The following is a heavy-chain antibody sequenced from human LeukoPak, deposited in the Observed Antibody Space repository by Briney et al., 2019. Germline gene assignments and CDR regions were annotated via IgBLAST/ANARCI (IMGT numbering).Heavy chain of an antibody. V-gene: IGHV5-51*01. CDR3: ARNVYSYGYAFDH. J-gene: IGHJ4*02. D-gene: IGHD5-18*01. Sequence: GESLKISCKISGYDFTTYWIGWVRQMPGKGLECMGIIWPGDSDTRYSPSFQGQVTISADKTISTVYLQWSSLKVSDTAIYYCARNVYSYGYAFDHWGQGTLVTVSS. CDR1: GYDFTTYW. CDR2: IWPGDSDT.